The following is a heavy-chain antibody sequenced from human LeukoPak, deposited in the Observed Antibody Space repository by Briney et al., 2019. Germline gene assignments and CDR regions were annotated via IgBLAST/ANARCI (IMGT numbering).Heavy chain of an antibody. CDR2: INPSGVST. J-gene: IGHJ4*02. D-gene: IGHD3-16*02. V-gene: IGHV1-46*01. Sequence: ASVKVSCKASGYTFTSYYMHWVRQAPGQGLEWMGIINPSGVSTSYAQKFQGRVTMTRDMSTSTVYMELSSLRSEDTAVYYCARLTFGGVIVVDYWGQGTLVTVSS. CDR3: ARLTFGGVIVVDY. CDR1: GYTFTSYY.